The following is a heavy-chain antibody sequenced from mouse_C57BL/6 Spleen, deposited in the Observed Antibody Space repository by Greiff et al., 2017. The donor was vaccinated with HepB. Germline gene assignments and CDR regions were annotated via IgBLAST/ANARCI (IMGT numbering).Heavy chain of an antibody. CDR1: GYTFTSYW. D-gene: IGHD1-1*01. V-gene: IGHV1-50*01. Sequence: QVQLQQPGAELVKPGASVKLSCKASGYTFTSYWMQWVKQRPGQGLEWIGEIDPSDSYTNYNQKFKGKATLTVDTSSSTAYMQLSSLTSEDSAVYYCASTTPAMYYWGQGTSVTVSS. CDR2: IDPSDSYT. CDR3: ASTTPAMYY. J-gene: IGHJ4*01.